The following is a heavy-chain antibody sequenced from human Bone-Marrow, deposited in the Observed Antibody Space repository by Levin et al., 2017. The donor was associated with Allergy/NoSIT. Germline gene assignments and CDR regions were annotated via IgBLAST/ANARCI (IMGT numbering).Heavy chain of an antibody. CDR3: TREGYGDSEYPHFDL. CDR1: GGSISSSHYY. Sequence: SETLSLVCSDSGGSISSSHYYWGWVRRPPGKGLEWIGSIYYSESSYYNPSLKNRITFSIDTSKNQFSLRLSSVTAADTALYYCTREGYGDSEYPHFDLWGQGLLVTVSS. D-gene: IGHD2-21*02. CDR2: IYYSESS. V-gene: IGHV4-39*02. J-gene: IGHJ4*02.